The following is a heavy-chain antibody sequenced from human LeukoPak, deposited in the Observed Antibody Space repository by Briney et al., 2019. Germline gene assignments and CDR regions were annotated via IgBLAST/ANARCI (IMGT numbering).Heavy chain of an antibody. Sequence: GGSLRLSCAASGFTFSSYAMSWVRQAPGKGLEWVSSISTSSSYIYYADSVKGRFTISRDDAQNSLYLQMSSLTAEDTAVYYCARHRGSGWYYFDYWGQGTLVTVSS. CDR1: GFTFSSYA. J-gene: IGHJ4*02. D-gene: IGHD6-19*01. CDR3: ARHRGSGWYYFDY. CDR2: ISTSSSYI. V-gene: IGHV3-21*01.